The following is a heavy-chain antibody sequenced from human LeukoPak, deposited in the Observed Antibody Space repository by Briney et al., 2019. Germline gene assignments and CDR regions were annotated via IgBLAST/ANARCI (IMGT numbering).Heavy chain of an antibody. CDR2: ISAYNGTT. D-gene: IGHD2-15*01. CDR1: GYTFTSYG. CDR3: ARVGISSRPNNWFDP. J-gene: IGHJ5*02. V-gene: IGHV1-18*01. Sequence: ASVTVSCKASGYTFTSYGISWVRQAPGHGLEWMGWISAYNGTTNYAQKLQGRVTMTTNTSTSTAYMELRSLRSDDTAVYYCARVGISSRPNNWFDPWGQGTLVTVSS.